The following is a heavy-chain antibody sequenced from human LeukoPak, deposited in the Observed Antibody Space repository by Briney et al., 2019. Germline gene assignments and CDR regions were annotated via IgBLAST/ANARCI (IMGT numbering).Heavy chain of an antibody. CDR1: GYTFTGYY. J-gene: IGHJ4*02. CDR2: INPNSGGT. D-gene: IGHD3-9*01. CDR3: ARRGYFDWLSLY. V-gene: IGHV1-2*02. Sequence: ASVKVSCKASGYTFTGYYKHWVRQAPGQGLEWMGWINPNSGGTNYAQKFQGRVTMTRDTSISTAYMELSRLRSDDTAVYYCARRGYFDWLSLYWGQGTLVTVSS.